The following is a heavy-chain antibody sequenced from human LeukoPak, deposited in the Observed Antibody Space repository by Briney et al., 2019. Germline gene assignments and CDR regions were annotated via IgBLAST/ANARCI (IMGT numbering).Heavy chain of an antibody. V-gene: IGHV3-21*01. Sequence: PGGSLRLSCAASGFTFNTYGMNCVRQAPGKGLEWVSSISTSSSYIYYADSVKGRFTISRDNAKNSLYLQMSSLRGEDTAVYYCARDESGSRFDYWGQGTLVTVSS. CDR2: ISTSSSYI. CDR1: GFTFNTYG. J-gene: IGHJ4*02. D-gene: IGHD1-26*01. CDR3: ARDESGSRFDY.